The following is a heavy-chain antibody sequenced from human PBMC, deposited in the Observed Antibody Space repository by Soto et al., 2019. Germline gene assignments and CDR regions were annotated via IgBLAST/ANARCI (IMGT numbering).Heavy chain of an antibody. Sequence: GVSLRLSCAASGFTFSSYAMSWVRQAPGKGLEWVSLTYTGGNSYFADFVKGRFIVSRDISKNTLFLHMNSLAAEDTAVYYCAREGYAYGLDFWGQGSLVTVSS. D-gene: IGHD3-10*01. V-gene: IGHV3-53*01. CDR2: TYTGGNS. CDR3: AREGYAYGLDF. CDR1: GFTFSSYA. J-gene: IGHJ4*02.